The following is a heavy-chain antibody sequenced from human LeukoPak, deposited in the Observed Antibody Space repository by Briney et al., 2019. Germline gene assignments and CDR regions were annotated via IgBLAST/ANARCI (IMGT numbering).Heavy chain of an antibody. CDR2: ISSSSSYI. Sequence: GGSLRLSCAASGFTFSSYSMNWVRQAPGKGLEWVSSISSSSSYIYYADSVKGRFTISRDNAKNSLYLQMNSLRAEDTAVYYCARRGSHYYYYYMDVWGKGTTVTVSS. V-gene: IGHV3-21*01. D-gene: IGHD5-12*01. CDR3: ARRGSHYYYYYMDV. J-gene: IGHJ6*03. CDR1: GFTFSSYS.